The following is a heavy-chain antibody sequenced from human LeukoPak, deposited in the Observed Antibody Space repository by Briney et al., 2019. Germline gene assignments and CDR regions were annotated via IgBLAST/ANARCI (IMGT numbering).Heavy chain of an antibody. CDR3: ARDYCTRGGDCYKEDLFDP. J-gene: IGHJ5*02. V-gene: IGHV1-18*01. Sequence: ASAKVSCKASGYTFAIYGISWVRQAPGQGLEWMAWISPYDGDTNYAQNFEGRVTMTTETSTSTAYMELRSLRSDDTAIYYCARDYCTRGGDCYKEDLFDPWGQGTLVTVSS. CDR2: ISPYDGDT. CDR1: GYTFAIYG. D-gene: IGHD2-21*02.